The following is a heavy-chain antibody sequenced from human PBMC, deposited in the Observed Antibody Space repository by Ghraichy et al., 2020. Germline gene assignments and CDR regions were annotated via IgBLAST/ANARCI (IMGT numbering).Heavy chain of an antibody. J-gene: IGHJ4*02. Sequence: SETLSLTCTVSGGSISSSSYYWGWIRQPPGKGLEWIGSIYYSGSTYYNPSLKSRVTISVDTSKNQFSLKLSSVTAADTAVYYCATHDLVCSGGSCHGAFDYWGQGTLVTVSS. CDR2: IYYSGST. V-gene: IGHV4-39*01. CDR1: GGSISSSSYY. D-gene: IGHD2-15*01. CDR3: ATHDLVCSGGSCHGAFDY.